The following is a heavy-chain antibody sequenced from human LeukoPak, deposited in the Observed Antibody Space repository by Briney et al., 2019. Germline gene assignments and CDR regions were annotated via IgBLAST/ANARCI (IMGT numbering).Heavy chain of an antibody. CDR2: IYHRGST. CDR3: ARGAEYYAIWRGYAGYSDY. CDR1: GYSISNGYY. J-gene: IGHJ4*02. V-gene: IGHV4-38-2*02. D-gene: IGHD3-3*01. Sequence: SETLSLTCTVSGYSISNGYYWGWIRQPPGKGLEWVGSIYHRGSTYYNPSLRSRVTISLDRSKKKFSLKLASVTAADTTVYFCARGAEYYAIWRGYAGYSDYWGQGISVTVSS.